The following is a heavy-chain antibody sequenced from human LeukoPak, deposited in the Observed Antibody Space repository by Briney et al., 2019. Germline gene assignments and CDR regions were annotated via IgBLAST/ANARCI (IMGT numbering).Heavy chain of an antibody. J-gene: IGHJ4*02. D-gene: IGHD1-26*01. CDR1: GFTFRSYA. CDR2: IWYDGSEK. Sequence: GGSLRLSCAASGFTFRSYAMNWVRQAPGKGLEWVSVIWYDGSEKYYADFLKGRFIISRDNSKNMLYLQMNTLRAEDTAVYYCAKVHRVGATSFDYWGQGTLVTVSS. V-gene: IGHV3-33*06. CDR3: AKVHRVGATSFDY.